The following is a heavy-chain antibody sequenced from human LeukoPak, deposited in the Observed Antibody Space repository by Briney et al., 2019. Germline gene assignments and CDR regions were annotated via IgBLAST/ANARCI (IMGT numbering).Heavy chain of an antibody. CDR3: ARPPYSSSWPFDY. CDR1: GFTFSSHS. J-gene: IGHJ4*02. Sequence: GGSLRLSCATSGFTFSSHSMDWVRQAPGKGLEWVASISSDSVYIYHAESVKGRFTISKDNAKNSLHLQMNSLRAEDTAVYYCARPPYSSSWPFDYWGQGTLVTVSS. CDR2: ISSDSVYI. D-gene: IGHD6-13*01. V-gene: IGHV3-21*01.